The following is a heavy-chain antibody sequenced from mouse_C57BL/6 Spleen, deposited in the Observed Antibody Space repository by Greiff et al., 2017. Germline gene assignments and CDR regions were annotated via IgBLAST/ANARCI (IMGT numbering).Heavy chain of an antibody. CDR2: IDPSDSYT. D-gene: IGHD1-1*01. CDR3: ERRNNDGSSPYWYCEV. V-gene: IGHV1-69*01. CDR1: GYTFTSYW. Sequence: VQLQQPGAELVMPGASVKLSCKASGYTFTSYWMHWVKQRPGQGLEWIGEIDPSDSYTNYNQKFKGKSTLTVDKSSSPAYMQHSSLTSEDSAVYDGERRNNDGSSPYWYCEVGGKGTTGTGS. J-gene: IGHJ1*03.